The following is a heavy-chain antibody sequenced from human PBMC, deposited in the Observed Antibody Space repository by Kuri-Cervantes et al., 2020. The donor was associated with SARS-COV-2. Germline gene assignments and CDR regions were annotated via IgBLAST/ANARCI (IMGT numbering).Heavy chain of an antibody. V-gene: IGHV3-21*04. CDR2: ISSSSSYI. J-gene: IGHJ4*02. CDR3: ARDCSTGLCTSFDY. D-gene: IGHD3-9*01. CDR1: GFTFSSYS. Sequence: GGSLRLSCAASGFTFSSYSMNWVRQAPGKGLEWVSSISSSSSYIYYADSVKGRLSISRDNSKNSLYVQMDSLTPEDTAMYYCARDCSTGLCTSFDYWGQGTLVTVSS.